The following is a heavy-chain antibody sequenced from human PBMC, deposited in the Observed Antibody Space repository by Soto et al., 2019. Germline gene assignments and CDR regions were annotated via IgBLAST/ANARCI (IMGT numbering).Heavy chain of an antibody. J-gene: IGHJ5*02. D-gene: IGHD2-15*01. CDR1: GGPISSYY. Sequence: SETLSLTCTVSGGPISSYYWSWIRQPPGKGLEWIGYIYYSGSTNYNPSLKSRVTISVDTSKNQFSLKLSSVTAADTAVYYCARRLRSGYCSGGSCDNWFDPWGQGTLVTVSS. V-gene: IGHV4-59*08. CDR2: IYYSGST. CDR3: ARRLRSGYCSGGSCDNWFDP.